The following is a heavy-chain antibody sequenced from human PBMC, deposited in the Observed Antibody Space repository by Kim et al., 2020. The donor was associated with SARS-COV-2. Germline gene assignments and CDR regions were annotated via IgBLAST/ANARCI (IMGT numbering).Heavy chain of an antibody. CDR1: GYTFTGYY. Sequence: ASVTVSCKASGYTFTGYYIHWVRQAPGQGLEWMGWINPNTGGTNSAQKFQGRVTMTSDTSISTAYMELSSLTSDDPAVYYCARGGYTSAVPNGGWFDPWGQGTPVTVSS. J-gene: IGHJ5*02. V-gene: IGHV1-2*02. D-gene: IGHD6-13*01. CDR3: ARGGYTSAVPNGGWFDP. CDR2: INPNTGGT.